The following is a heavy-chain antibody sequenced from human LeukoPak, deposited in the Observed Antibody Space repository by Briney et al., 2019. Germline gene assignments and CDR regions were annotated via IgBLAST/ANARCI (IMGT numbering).Heavy chain of an antibody. V-gene: IGHV4-59*01. CDR2: IYYSGST. Sequence: SETLSLTCTVSGGSISSYYWSWIRQPPGKGLEWIGYIYYSGSTNYNPSLKSRVTISVDTSKNQFSLKLSSVTAADTAVYYCAKDRYGDYVIYGMDVWGQGTTVTVSS. D-gene: IGHD4-17*01. CDR1: GGSISSYY. J-gene: IGHJ6*02. CDR3: AKDRYGDYVIYGMDV.